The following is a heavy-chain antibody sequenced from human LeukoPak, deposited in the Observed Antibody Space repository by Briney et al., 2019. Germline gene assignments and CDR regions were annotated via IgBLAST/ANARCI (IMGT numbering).Heavy chain of an antibody. D-gene: IGHD3-22*01. CDR2: INPNSGGT. CDR3: ASLYDSSDHFDY. V-gene: IGHV1-2*02. Sequence: ASVKVSCKASGYTFTGYYMHWVRQAPGQGLEWMGWINPNSGGTNYAQKFQGRVTMTRDTSISTAYMELSRLRSYDTAVYYCASLYDSSDHFDYWGQGTLVTVSS. CDR1: GYTFTGYY. J-gene: IGHJ4*02.